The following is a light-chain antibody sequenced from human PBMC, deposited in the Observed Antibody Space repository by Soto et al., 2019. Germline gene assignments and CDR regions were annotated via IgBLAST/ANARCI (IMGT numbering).Light chain of an antibody. V-gene: IGKV3-20*01. CDR3: QQYGRAPIT. CDR2: GAS. CDR1: PSVTNF. Sequence: EIVLTQSPATLSLSPGERATLSCRASPSVTNFLAWYQQKPGQAPRLLIYGASSRATGIPDRFIGSGSGTDFTLTISRLEPEDFAVYACQQYGRAPITFGQGTRLEIK. J-gene: IGKJ5*01.